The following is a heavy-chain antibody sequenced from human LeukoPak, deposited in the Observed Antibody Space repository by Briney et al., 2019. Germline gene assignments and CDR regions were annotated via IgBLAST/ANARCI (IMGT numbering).Heavy chain of an antibody. CDR3: ARNDVTTVTTASDY. J-gene: IGHJ4*02. D-gene: IGHD4-17*01. CDR2: IYYSGST. CDR1: GGSISSYY. V-gene: IGHV4-59*12. Sequence: SETLSLTCTVSGGSISSYYWSWIRQPPGKGLEWIGYIYYSGSTNYNPSLKSRVTISVDTSKNQFSLKLSSVTAADTAVYYCARNDVTTVTTASDYWGQGTLVTVSS.